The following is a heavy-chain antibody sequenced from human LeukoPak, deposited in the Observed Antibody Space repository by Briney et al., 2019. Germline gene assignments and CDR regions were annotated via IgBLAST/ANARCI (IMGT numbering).Heavy chain of an antibody. CDR3: AIGSGSYHDY. J-gene: IGHJ4*02. CDR1: GGSISSYY. CDR2: IYYSGST. V-gene: IGHV4-59*08. D-gene: IGHD1-26*01. Sequence: SETLSLTCTVSGGSISSYYWSWIRQPPGKGLEWIGYIYYSGSTNYNPSLKSRVTISVDTSKNQFSLKLSSVTAADTAVYYCAIGSGSYHDYWGQGTLVTVSS.